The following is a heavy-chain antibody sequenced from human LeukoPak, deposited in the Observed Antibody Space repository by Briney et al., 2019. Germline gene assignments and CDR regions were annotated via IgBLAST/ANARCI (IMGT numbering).Heavy chain of an antibody. CDR3: ARAHRTRFGFGELFN. J-gene: IGHJ4*02. Sequence: GGSLRLSCAASGFTFSNAWMSWVRQAPGKGLEWVGRIKSKTDGGTTDYAAPVKGRFTISRDDSKNTLYLQMNSLRAEDTAVYYCARAHRTRFGFGELFNWGQGTLVTVSS. CDR2: IKSKTDGGTT. CDR1: GFTFSNAW. V-gene: IGHV3-15*05. D-gene: IGHD3-10*01.